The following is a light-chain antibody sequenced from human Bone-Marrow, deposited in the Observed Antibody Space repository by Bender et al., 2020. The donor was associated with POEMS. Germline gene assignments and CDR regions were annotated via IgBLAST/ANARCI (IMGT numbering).Light chain of an antibody. CDR2: DVT. CDR3: SSYGGGATFWV. CDR1: TSDIGTYNL. Sequence: QSALTQPASVSGSSGQSITISCTGSTSDIGTYNLVSWYQKYAGQAPRLVISDVTTRPSGVSDRFSGSKSGNTASLTISSLQAEDEAMYYCSSYGGGATFWVFGGGTLLTVL. J-gene: IGLJ3*02. V-gene: IGLV2-23*02.